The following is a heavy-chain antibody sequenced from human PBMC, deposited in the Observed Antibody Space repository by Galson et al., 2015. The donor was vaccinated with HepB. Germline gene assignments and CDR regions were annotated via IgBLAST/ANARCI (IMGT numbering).Heavy chain of an antibody. D-gene: IGHD6-19*01. CDR1: GFSLSASGVG. V-gene: IGHV2-5*02. CDR2: IYWDDDK. CDR3: AHRLRIAVAGDAFDI. J-gene: IGHJ3*02. Sequence: PALVKPTQTLTLTCTFSGFSLSASGVGVGWIRQPPGKALEWLALIYWDDDKRYSPSLKSRLTITKDTSKNQVVLTMTNMDPVDTATYYCAHRLRIAVAGDAFDIWGQGTMVTVSS.